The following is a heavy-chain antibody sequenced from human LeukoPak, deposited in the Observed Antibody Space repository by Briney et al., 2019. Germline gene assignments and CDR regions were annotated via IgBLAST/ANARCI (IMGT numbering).Heavy chain of an antibody. Sequence: SETLSLTCTVSGYSISSGYYWGWIRQPPGKGLEWIGSIYHSGSTYYNPSLKSRVTISVDTSKNQFSLKLSSVTAADTAVYYCARRSQGRELKGTDFDYWGQGTLVTVSS. V-gene: IGHV4-38-2*02. CDR2: IYHSGST. CDR1: GYSISSGYY. CDR3: ARRSQGRELKGTDFDY. J-gene: IGHJ4*02. D-gene: IGHD1-26*01.